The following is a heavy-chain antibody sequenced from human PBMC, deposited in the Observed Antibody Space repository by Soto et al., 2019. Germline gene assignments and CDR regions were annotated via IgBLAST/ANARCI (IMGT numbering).Heavy chain of an antibody. D-gene: IGHD6-19*01. J-gene: IGHJ3*02. CDR1: SGSFSHYY. V-gene: IGHV4-34*01. CDR2: IKHSGSS. Sequence: PSETLSPTCAVYSGSFSHYYWNWIRQSPGKGLEWIGKIKHSGSSNYNPSLRSRVSISVDMSKNQFSLRLTSVTAADTAVYYCARGGSSDWQVALDIWGQGTMVTVSS. CDR3: ARGGSSDWQVALDI.